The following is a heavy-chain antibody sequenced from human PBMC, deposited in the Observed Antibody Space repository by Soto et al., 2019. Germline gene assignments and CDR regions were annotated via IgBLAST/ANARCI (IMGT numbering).Heavy chain of an antibody. Sequence: PSETLSLTCTVSGGSISSYYWSWIRQPPGKGLEWIGYIYYSGSTNYNPSLKSRVTISVDTSKNQFSLKLSSVTAADTAVYYCARAPGSSSWPEYFQHWGQGTLVTVSS. CDR3: ARAPGSSSWPEYFQH. V-gene: IGHV4-59*01. CDR2: IYYSGST. J-gene: IGHJ1*01. CDR1: GGSISSYY. D-gene: IGHD6-13*01.